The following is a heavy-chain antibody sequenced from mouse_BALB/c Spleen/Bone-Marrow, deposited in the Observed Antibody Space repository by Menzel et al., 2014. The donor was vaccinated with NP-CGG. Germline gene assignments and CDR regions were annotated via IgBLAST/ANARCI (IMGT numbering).Heavy chain of an antibody. Sequence: LQESGAELAKPGASVKMSCKASGYTFTTYWMHWVKQRPGQGLEWIGYINPSTGYIEYNQKFKDKATLTADKSSSTAYMQLSSLTSKDSAVYYCATYVGFAFWGQGTLVTVSA. J-gene: IGHJ3*01. D-gene: IGHD1-1*01. CDR1: GYTFTTYW. V-gene: IGHV1-7*01. CDR3: ATYVGFAF. CDR2: INPSTGYI.